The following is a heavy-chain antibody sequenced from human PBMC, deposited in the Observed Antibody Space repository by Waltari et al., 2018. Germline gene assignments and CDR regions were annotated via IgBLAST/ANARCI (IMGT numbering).Heavy chain of an antibody. J-gene: IGHJ4*02. CDR2: IRYDGSNK. CDR3: AKVLDYDFWSGYFDY. CDR1: GFTFSSYG. Sequence: QVQLVESGGGVVQPGGSLRLSCAASGFTFSSYGMHWVRQAPGKGLEWVAFIRYDGSNKYYADSVKGRFTISRDNSKNTLYLQMNSLRAEDTAVYYCAKVLDYDFWSGYFDYWGQGTLVTVSS. D-gene: IGHD3-3*01. V-gene: IGHV3-30*02.